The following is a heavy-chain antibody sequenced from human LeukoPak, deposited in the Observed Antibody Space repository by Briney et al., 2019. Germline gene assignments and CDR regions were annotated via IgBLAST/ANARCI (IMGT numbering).Heavy chain of an antibody. V-gene: IGHV1-69*06. CDR2: IIPIFGTA. CDR3: ARAVYCSGGSCYGDNDAFDI. D-gene: IGHD2-15*01. J-gene: IGHJ3*02. Sequence: SSVQVSCKASGGTLSSYAISWVRQAPGHGLEWMGRIIPIFGTANYAQKFQGRVTINADKSTSTAYMELSSQRSEDTAVYYCARAVYCSGGSCYGDNDAFDIWGQGTMVTVSS. CDR1: GGTLSSYA.